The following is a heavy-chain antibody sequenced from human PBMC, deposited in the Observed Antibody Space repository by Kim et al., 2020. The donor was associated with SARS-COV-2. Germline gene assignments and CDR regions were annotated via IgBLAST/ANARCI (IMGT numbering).Heavy chain of an antibody. Sequence: PSLKSRVTISVDTSKNQFSLKLSSVTAADTAVYYCARSKGYYGSGRWFDPWGQGTLVTVSS. V-gene: IGHV4-34*01. CDR3: ARSKGYYGSGRWFDP. D-gene: IGHD3-10*01. J-gene: IGHJ5*02.